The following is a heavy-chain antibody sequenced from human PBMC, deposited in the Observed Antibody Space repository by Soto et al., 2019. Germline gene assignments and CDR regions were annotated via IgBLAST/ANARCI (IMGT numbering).Heavy chain of an antibody. J-gene: IGHJ5*02. CDR1: GYTFTSYA. Sequence: ASVKVSCKASGYTFTSYAMHWVRQAPGQRLEWMGWINAGNGNTKYSQKFQGRVTITRDTSASTAYMELSSLRSEDTAVYYCARDAPTGYNWNYVPSKEKKHTNRYNWFAPWGQGTLVTVSS. CDR2: INAGNGNT. V-gene: IGHV1-3*01. D-gene: IGHD1-7*01. CDR3: ARDAPTGYNWNYVPSKEKKHTNRYNWFAP.